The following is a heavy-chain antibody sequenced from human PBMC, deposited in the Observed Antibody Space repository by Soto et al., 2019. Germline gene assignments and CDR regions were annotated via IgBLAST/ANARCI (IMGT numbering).Heavy chain of an antibody. CDR3: AKAAGDIVVVPAAMDV. CDR2: ISGSGGST. CDR1: GFTFSSYA. V-gene: IGHV3-23*01. J-gene: IGHJ6*03. Sequence: EVQLLESGGGLVQPGGSLRLSCAASGFTFSSYAMSWVRQAPGKGLEWVSAISGSGGSTYYADSVKGRFTISRDNSKNTLYPQMNSLRAEDTAVYYCAKAAGDIVVVPAAMDVWGKGTTVTVSS. D-gene: IGHD2-2*01.